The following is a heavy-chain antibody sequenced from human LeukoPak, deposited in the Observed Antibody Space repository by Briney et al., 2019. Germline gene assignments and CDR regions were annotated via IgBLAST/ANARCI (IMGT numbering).Heavy chain of an antibody. CDR3: ARGGKYSSSWYSGRDAFDI. CDR2: ISSSSSYI. J-gene: IGHJ3*02. D-gene: IGHD6-13*01. Sequence: GGSLRLSCAASGFTFSSYSMNWVRQAPGKGLEWVSSISSSSSYIYYADSVKGRFTISRDNAKNSLYLQMNSLRAEDTAVYYCARGGKYSSSWYSGRDAFDIWGQGTMVTVSS. CDR1: GFTFSSYS. V-gene: IGHV3-21*01.